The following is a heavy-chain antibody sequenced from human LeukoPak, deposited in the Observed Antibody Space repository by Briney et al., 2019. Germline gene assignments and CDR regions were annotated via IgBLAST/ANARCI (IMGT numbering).Heavy chain of an antibody. CDR3: ASITYGDYANDAFDI. J-gene: IGHJ3*02. Sequence: PGGSLRLSCAASGFTFSSYGMHWVRQAPGKGLEWVSYISSSGSTIYYADSVKGRFTISRDNAKNSLYLQMNSLRAEDTAVYYCASITYGDYANDAFDIWGQGTMVTVSS. CDR1: GFTFSSYG. D-gene: IGHD4-17*01. V-gene: IGHV3-48*04. CDR2: ISSSGSTI.